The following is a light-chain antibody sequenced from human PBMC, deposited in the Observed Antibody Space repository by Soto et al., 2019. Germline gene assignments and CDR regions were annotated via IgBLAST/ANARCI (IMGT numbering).Light chain of an antibody. J-gene: IGLJ2*01. CDR2: STS. V-gene: IGLV7-43*01. CDR1: AGAVTSAYY. CDR3: LLYYGGAQVL. Sequence: QTVVTQEPSLTVSPGGTVTLTCASSAGAVTSAYYTNWLQQKPGQAPRALIYSTSEKHSWTPARFSGSLLGGKAALTLSAAQPEDEADYYCLLYYGGAQVLFGGGTKLTV.